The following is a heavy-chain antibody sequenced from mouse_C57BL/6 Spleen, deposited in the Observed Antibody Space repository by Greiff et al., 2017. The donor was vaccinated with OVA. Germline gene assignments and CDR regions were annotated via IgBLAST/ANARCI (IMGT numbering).Heavy chain of an antibody. CDR3: ARSSLTGKGFSC. Sequence: EVQLQQSGPELVKPGASVKIPCKASGYTFTDYNMDWVKQSHGKSLEWIGDINPNNGGTNYNPKFKGKATLTVDKSSSTTSMELRSLTSDDTAVYYCARSSLTGKGFSCWGQGTLVTVAA. D-gene: IGHD4-1*01. J-gene: IGHJ3*01. CDR1: GYTFTDYN. CDR2: INPNNGGT. V-gene: IGHV1-18*01.